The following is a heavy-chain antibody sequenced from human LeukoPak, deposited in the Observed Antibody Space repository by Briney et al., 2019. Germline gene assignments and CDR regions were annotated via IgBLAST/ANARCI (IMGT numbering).Heavy chain of an antibody. V-gene: IGHV4-34*01. D-gene: IGHD6-19*01. CDR3: AIAVAGYFDY. J-gene: IGHJ4*02. CDR2: INHSGST. Sequence: SETLSLTCAVYGGSFSGYYWSWIRQPPGKGLEWIGEINHSGSTNYNPSLKSRVTISVDTSENQFSLKLSSVTAADTAVYYCAIAVAGYFDYWGQGTLVTVSS. CDR1: GGSFSGYY.